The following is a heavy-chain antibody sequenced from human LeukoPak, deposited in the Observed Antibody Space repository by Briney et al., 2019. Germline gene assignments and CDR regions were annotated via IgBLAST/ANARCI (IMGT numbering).Heavy chain of an antibody. D-gene: IGHD1-26*01. J-gene: IGHJ4*02. CDR3: ARGGGSGSYFLGGTDY. Sequence: GGSLRLSCAASGFTFSSYAMHWVRQAPGKGLEWVAVISYDGSNKYYADSVKGRFTISRDNSKNTLYLQMNSLRAEDTAVYYCARGGGSGSYFLGGTDYWGQGTLVTVSS. V-gene: IGHV3-30-3*01. CDR1: GFTFSSYA. CDR2: ISYDGSNK.